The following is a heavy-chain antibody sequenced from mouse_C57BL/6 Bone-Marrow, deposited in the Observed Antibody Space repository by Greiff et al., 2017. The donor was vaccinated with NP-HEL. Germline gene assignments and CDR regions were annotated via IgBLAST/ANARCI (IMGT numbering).Heavy chain of an antibody. CDR2: ISDGGSYT. V-gene: IGHV5-4*01. CDR1: GFTFSSYA. CDR3: ARDLHYSNYDWYFDV. D-gene: IGHD2-5*01. Sequence: EVMLVESGGGLVKPGGSLKLSCAASGFTFSSYAMSWVRQTPEKRLEWVATISDGGSYTYYPDNVKGRFTISRDNAKNNLYLQMSHLKSEDTAMYYCARDLHYSNYDWYFDVWGTGTTVTVSS. J-gene: IGHJ1*03.